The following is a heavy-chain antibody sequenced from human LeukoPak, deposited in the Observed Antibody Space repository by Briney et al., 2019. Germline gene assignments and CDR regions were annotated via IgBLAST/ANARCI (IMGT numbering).Heavy chain of an antibody. V-gene: IGHV1-69*13. CDR2: IIPIFGTA. CDR3: ARPGGSGSYEP. D-gene: IGHD1-26*01. Sequence: GASVKVSCKASGGTFSSYAISWVRQAPGQGLEWMGGIIPIFGTANYAQKFQGRVTITADESTSAAYMELSSLRSEDTAVYYCARPGGSGSYEPWGQGTLVTVSS. J-gene: IGHJ5*02. CDR1: GGTFSSYA.